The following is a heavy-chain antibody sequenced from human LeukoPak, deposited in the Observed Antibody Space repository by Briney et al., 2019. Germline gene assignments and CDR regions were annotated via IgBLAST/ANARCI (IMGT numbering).Heavy chain of an antibody. CDR3: ARGGFGSFDY. D-gene: IGHD3-10*01. J-gene: IGHJ4*02. Sequence: GGSLRLSCAASGFTFSSYAMSWVRQAPGKGLEWVSGISGSGGSTYYADSVKGRFTISRDNSKNTLYLQMNSLRAEDTAVYYCARGGFGSFDYWGQGTLVTVSS. CDR1: GFTFSSYA. CDR2: ISGSGGST. V-gene: IGHV3-23*01.